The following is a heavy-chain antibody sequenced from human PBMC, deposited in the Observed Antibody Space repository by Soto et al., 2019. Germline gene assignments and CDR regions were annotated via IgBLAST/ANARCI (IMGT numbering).Heavy chain of an antibody. CDR2: ISSSSSYI. Sequence: PGGSLRLSCAASGFTFSSYSMNWVRQAPGKGLEWVSSISSSSSYIHYADSVKGRFTISRDNAKNSLYLQMHSLRAEDTAVYYCAREQMDVVVVPAAMGYWGQGTLVTVSS. D-gene: IGHD2-2*03. J-gene: IGHJ4*02. CDR1: GFTFSSYS. V-gene: IGHV3-21*01. CDR3: AREQMDVVVVPAAMGY.